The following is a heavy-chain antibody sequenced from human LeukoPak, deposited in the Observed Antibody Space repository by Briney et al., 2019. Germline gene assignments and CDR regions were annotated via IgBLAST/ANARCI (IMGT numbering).Heavy chain of an antibody. V-gene: IGHV1-69*06. CDR3: ARGGGGGGGGGYYFDY. J-gene: IGHJ4*02. CDR1: AGTFSSYA. CDR2: IIPIFGTA. Sequence: ASVKVSCKASAGTFSSYAIRWVRQAPVQGLEWMGGIIPIFGTANYAQKFQGRVTITADKSTSTAYMELSSLRSEHTAVYYCARGGGGGGGGGYYFDYWGQGTLVTVSS. D-gene: IGHD3-16*01.